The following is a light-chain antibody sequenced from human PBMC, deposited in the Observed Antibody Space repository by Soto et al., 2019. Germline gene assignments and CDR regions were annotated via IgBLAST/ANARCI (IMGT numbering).Light chain of an antibody. CDR1: QGIAPY. J-gene: IGKJ4*01. CDR3: QKYNSAPLT. Sequence: DVQMTQSPSSLSAFVGDRVTITCRASQGIAPYLAWFQQKPGKVPKLLIYATFTLQSGVASRFSGSGSGTDFTLTINSLQPEDVGTYYCQKYNSAPLTFGGGTKVEIK. V-gene: IGKV1-27*01. CDR2: ATF.